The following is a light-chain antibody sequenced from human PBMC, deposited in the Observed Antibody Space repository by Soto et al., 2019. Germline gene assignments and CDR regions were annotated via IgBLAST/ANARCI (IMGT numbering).Light chain of an antibody. Sequence: EIVMTQSPATLSVSPGARAPLSCRASQSVSSNLAWYQQKPGQAPRLLIYGASTRATGIPARFSGSGSGTDFTLAINRLEPEDFAVYYCQQYGRSPLTFGQGTKVDIK. CDR3: QQYGRSPLT. V-gene: IGKV3-15*01. CDR1: QSVSSN. J-gene: IGKJ1*01. CDR2: GAS.